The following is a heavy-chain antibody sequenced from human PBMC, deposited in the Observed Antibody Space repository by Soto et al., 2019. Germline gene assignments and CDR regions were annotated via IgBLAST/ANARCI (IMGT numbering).Heavy chain of an antibody. V-gene: IGHV1-2*02. D-gene: IGHD3-9*01. CDR3: TTLRLDP. CDR1: GYTFTALY. J-gene: IGHJ5*02. CDR2: VNPNTGLT. Sequence: GSVKVCFKASGYTFTALYVNWVRQAPGQGLEWMGWVNPNTGLTRYAQKFQDRVTMTRGTSINTAYMELRGLTSDDTAVYYCTTLRLDPWGQGTLVTVSS.